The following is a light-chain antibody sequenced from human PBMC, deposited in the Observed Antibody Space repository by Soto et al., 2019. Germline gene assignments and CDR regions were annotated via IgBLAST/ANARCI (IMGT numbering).Light chain of an antibody. CDR2: DVS. CDR3: SSYTSSSLNYV. CDR1: SSDVGGYNY. J-gene: IGLJ1*01. V-gene: IGLV2-14*01. Sequence: QSVLTQPASVSGSPGQSITISCTGTSSDVGGYNYVSWYQQHPGKAPKLMIYDVSNRPSGVSNRFSGSKSGNTASLIISGLQAEDEADYYCSSYTSSSLNYVFGTGTRSPS.